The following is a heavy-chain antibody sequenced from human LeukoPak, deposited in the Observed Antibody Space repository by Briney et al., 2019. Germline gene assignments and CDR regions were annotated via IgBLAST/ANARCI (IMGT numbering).Heavy chain of an antibody. Sequence: GGSLRLSCAASGFTFSSYGMHWVRQAPGKGLEWVSFIHYDGSNKYSADSVRGRFTISRDNSKNTLYLQMNSLRPEDTAVYYCAKGDSSGYYGGYFQHWGQGTLVTVSS. J-gene: IGHJ1*01. D-gene: IGHD3-22*01. CDR3: AKGDSSGYYGGYFQH. CDR1: GFTFSSYG. V-gene: IGHV3-30*02. CDR2: IHYDGSNK.